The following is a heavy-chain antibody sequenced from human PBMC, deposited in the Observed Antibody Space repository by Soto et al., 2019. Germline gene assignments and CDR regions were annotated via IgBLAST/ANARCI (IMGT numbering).Heavy chain of an antibody. J-gene: IGHJ4*02. V-gene: IGHV4-30-2*01. CDR2: FSHSGST. Sequence: SESLSPTFGFSGSPIRSGGYSWSWIRQPPGKGLEWIGYFSHSGSTYYNPSLKSRVTISVDRSKNQFSLKLSSVTAADTAVYYCARGGLLPDYWGQG. D-gene: IGHD6-19*01. CDR1: GSPIRSGGYS. CDR3: ARGGLLPDY.